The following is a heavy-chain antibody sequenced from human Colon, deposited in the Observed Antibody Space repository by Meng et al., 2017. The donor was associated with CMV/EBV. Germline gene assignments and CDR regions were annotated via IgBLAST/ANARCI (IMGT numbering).Heavy chain of an antibody. CDR1: GFTFSSYS. J-gene: IGHJ4*02. D-gene: IGHD6-25*01. V-gene: IGHV3-23*03. Sequence: GESLKISCAASGFTFSSYSMNWVRQAPGKGLEWVSLIYSAGSTTYYADSVKGRFTISRDNSKNMLYLQMNSLRADDTAIYYCAKGRGAAPFDYWGQGILVTV. CDR2: IYSAGSTT. CDR3: AKGRGAAPFDY.